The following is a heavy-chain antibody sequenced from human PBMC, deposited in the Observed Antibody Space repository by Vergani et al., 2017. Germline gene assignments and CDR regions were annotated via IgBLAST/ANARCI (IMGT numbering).Heavy chain of an antibody. D-gene: IGHD1-20*01. CDR2: IYYSGST. CDR1: GGSISSYY. V-gene: IGHV4-59*01. J-gene: IGHJ6*02. CDR3: ARDSTPYITGTHSTGYYGMDV. Sequence: QVQLQESGPGLVKPSQTLSLTCTVPGGSISSYYWSWIRQPPGKGLEWIVYIYYSGSTNYNPSLKSRVTISVDTSKNQFSLKLSSVTAADTAVYYCARDSTPYITGTHSTGYYGMDVWGQGTTVTVSS.